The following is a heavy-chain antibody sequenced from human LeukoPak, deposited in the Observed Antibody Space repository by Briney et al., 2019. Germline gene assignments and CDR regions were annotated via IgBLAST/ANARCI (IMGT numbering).Heavy chain of an antibody. V-gene: IGHV3-23*01. J-gene: IGHJ4*02. CDR2: ITGSGGGT. CDR1: GFTFSNYA. D-gene: IGHD3-9*01. Sequence: GASLRLSCAASGFTFSNYAMSWVRQAPGKGLEWVSAITGSGGGTYYADSVKGRFTISRDNSKNTLYLQMNSLRAEDTAVYYCAKWGDYDVLTGYYDPDYWGQGTLVTVSS. CDR3: AKWGDYDVLTGYYDPDY.